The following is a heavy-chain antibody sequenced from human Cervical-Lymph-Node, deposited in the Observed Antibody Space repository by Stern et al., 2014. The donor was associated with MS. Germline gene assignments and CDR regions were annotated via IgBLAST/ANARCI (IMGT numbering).Heavy chain of an antibody. CDR1: SGPISSGGYY. V-gene: IGHV4-31*03. CDR2: IYYNGNT. D-gene: IGHD3-10*01. J-gene: IGHJ4*02. CDR3: ARSYELRSGSYYGPTDY. Sequence: QVQLQESGPGLVKPSQTLSLTCTVSSGPISSGGYYWNWIRQHPGEGLEWIGSIYYNGNTFYSPSLKSRVSMSIDTSENQFSLNLNSVTAADTAVYYCARSYELRSGSYYGPTDYWGQGTLVTVSS.